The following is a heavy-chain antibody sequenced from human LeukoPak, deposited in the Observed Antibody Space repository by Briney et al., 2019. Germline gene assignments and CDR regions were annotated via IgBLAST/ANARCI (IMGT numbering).Heavy chain of an antibody. Sequence: SETLSVTCTVSGVSITSYYWSWIRQPPGKGLEWIGSIYHSGSTNDNPSLKSRVTTSVDTSKNQFSLKLSSVTAADTAVYYCARRGYYYDSSHYYYFDYWGQGTLVTVSS. D-gene: IGHD3-22*01. CDR1: GVSITSYY. CDR2: IYHSGST. J-gene: IGHJ4*02. CDR3: ARRGYYYDSSHYYYFDY. V-gene: IGHV4-59*08.